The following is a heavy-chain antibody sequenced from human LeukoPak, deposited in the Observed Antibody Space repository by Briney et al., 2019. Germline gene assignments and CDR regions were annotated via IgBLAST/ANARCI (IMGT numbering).Heavy chain of an antibody. CDR2: ISWNSGSI. J-gene: IGHJ4*02. CDR3: AKDAVYDSSGYYPYYFDY. V-gene: IGHV3-9*01. CDR1: GFTFDDYA. D-gene: IGHD3-22*01. Sequence: GGSLRLSCAASGFTFDDYAMHWVRHAPGKGLEWVSGISWNSGSIGYADSVKGRFTISRDNAKNSLYLQMNSLRAEDTALYYCAKDAVYDSSGYYPYYFDYWGQGTLVTVSS.